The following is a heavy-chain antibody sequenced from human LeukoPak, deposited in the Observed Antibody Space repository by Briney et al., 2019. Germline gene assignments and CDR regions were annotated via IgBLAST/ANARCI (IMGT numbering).Heavy chain of an antibody. Sequence: QPSETLSLTCTVSGGSISSYYWSWIRQPAGKGLEWIGRIYTSGSTNYNPSLKSRVTMSVDTSKNQFSLKLSSVTAADTAVYYCARVKARITMIVVVTPTRYFDYWGQGTLVTVSS. D-gene: IGHD3-22*01. J-gene: IGHJ4*02. CDR2: IYTSGST. V-gene: IGHV4-4*07. CDR1: GGSISSYY. CDR3: ARVKARITMIVVVTPTRYFDY.